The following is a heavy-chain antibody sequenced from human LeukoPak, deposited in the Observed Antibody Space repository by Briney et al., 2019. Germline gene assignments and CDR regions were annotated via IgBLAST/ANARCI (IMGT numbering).Heavy chain of an antibody. CDR2: IIPIFGTA. J-gene: IGHJ4*02. V-gene: IGHV1-69*13. D-gene: IGHD5-18*01. CDR1: GGTFSSYA. CDR3: ARDQGYSYGPRKYYFDY. Sequence: EASATVSCKASGGTFSSYAISWVRQAPGQGLEWMGGIIPIFGTANYAQKFQGRVTITADESTSTAYMELSSLRSEDTAVYYCARDQGYSYGPRKYYFDYWGQGTLVTVSS.